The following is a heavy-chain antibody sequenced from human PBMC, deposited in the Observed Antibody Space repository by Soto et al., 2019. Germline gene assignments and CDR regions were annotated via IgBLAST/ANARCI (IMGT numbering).Heavy chain of an antibody. V-gene: IGHV6-1*01. CDR1: GDSVSSNSAA. J-gene: IGHJ6*02. CDR3: ARDEIVVPFYYYYGMDV. CDR2: TYYGSKWYN. D-gene: IGHD1-26*01. Sequence: SQTLSLTCAISGDSVSSNSAAWNWIRQSPSRGLEWLGRTYYGSKWYNDYAVSVKSRITINPDTSKNQFSLQLNSVTPEDTAVYYCARDEIVVPFYYYYGMDVWGQGTTVTVSS.